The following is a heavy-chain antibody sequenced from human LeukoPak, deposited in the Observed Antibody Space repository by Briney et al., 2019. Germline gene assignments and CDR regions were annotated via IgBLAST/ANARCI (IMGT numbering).Heavy chain of an antibody. CDR2: FDPEDGET. D-gene: IGHD2-2*02. V-gene: IGHV1-24*01. CDR1: GYTLTELS. Sequence: ASVKVSCKVSGYTLTELSMHWVRQAPGKGLEWMGGFDPEDGETIYAQKFQGRVTMTEDTSTDTAYMELSSLRSEDTAVYYCATDLKYQLLYTPITFVYWGQGTLVTVSS. J-gene: IGHJ4*02. CDR3: ATDLKYQLLYTPITFVY.